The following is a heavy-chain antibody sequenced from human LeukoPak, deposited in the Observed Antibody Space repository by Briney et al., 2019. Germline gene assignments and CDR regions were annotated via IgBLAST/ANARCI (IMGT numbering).Heavy chain of an antibody. J-gene: IGHJ4*02. V-gene: IGHV1-69*06. CDR3: ATERYSGFDY. CDR1: GYTFTSYG. CDR2: IIPIFGTA. D-gene: IGHD5-12*01. Sequence: ASVKVSCKASGYTFTSYGISWVRQAPGQGLEWMGGIIPIFGTANYAQKFQGRVTMTEDTSTDTAYMELSSLRSEDTAVYYCATERYSGFDYWGQGTLVTVSS.